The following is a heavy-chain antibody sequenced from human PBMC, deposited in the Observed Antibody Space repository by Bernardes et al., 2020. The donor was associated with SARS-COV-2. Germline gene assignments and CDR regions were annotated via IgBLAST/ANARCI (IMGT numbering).Heavy chain of an antibody. CDR1: GFAVSSNY. D-gene: IGHD1-26*01. CDR3: ARDWSSADGSIYYQHGMDV. V-gene: IGHV3-66*02. J-gene: IGHJ6*02. CDR2: LYTGEST. Sequence: GGSLRLSCAASGFAVSSNYMSWVRQAPGKGLEWVSILYTGESTYYADSVRGRFTISGDNSKNTLFLQMNNLRVEDTAVYYCARDWSSADGSIYYQHGMDVWGQGTTVTVSS.